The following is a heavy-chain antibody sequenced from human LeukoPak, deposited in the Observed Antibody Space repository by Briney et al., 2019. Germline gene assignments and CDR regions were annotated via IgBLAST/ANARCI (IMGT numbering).Heavy chain of an antibody. V-gene: IGHV3-30-3*01. J-gene: IGHJ4*02. CDR2: ISYDGSNK. CDR3: ARASEGKYYFDY. Sequence: PGGSLRLSCAASGFTFSSYAMHWVRQAPGKGLEWVAVISYDGSNKYYADSVKGRFTISRDNSKNTLYLQMNSLRAEDTAVYYCARASEGKYYFDYWGQGTPVTVSS. CDR1: GFTFSSYA.